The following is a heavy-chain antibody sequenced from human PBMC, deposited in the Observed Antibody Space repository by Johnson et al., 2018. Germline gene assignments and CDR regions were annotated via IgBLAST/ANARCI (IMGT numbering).Heavy chain of an antibody. V-gene: IGHV4-59*01. Sequence: QVQLQESGPGLVKPSETLSLTCTVSGGSISSYYWSWIRQPPGKGLEWIGYIYYSGSTNYNPSLKSRVTISVDTSKNQFSRKLTSVPAADTAVYYWARVITGTGPHYYYYYMDVWGKGTTVTVSS. J-gene: IGHJ6*03. CDR1: GGSISSYY. CDR3: ARVITGTGPHYYYYYMDV. D-gene: IGHD1-7*01. CDR2: IYYSGST.